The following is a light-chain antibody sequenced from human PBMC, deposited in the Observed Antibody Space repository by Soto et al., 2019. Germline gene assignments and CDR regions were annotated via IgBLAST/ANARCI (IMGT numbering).Light chain of an antibody. CDR2: AAS. CDR1: QTISSH. CDR3: QQYNSHWSWT. V-gene: IGKV1-39*01. Sequence: DIQMTQSPSSLSASVGDRVIITCRASQTISSHLNWYQQKPGKAPNLLVYAASSLQSGVPSRFTGSGSGTDFTLTISSLQPEDFAMYYCQQYNSHWSWTFGQGTKVDIK. J-gene: IGKJ1*01.